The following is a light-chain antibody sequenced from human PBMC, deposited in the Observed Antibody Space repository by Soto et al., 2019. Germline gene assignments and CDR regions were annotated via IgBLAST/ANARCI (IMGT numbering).Light chain of an antibody. Sequence: QSALTQPPSVSGSPGQSVTISCTGTTSDIDNYDSVSWYQQAPGTAPKLIIYDVNNRPSGAPDRFSGSTSGNTASLTISRLQAEGETGYFCSLYTSNGSLIFGPGTKLTVL. J-gene: IGLJ1*01. CDR1: TSDIDNYDS. CDR3: SLYTSNGSLI. CDR2: DVN. V-gene: IGLV2-18*01.